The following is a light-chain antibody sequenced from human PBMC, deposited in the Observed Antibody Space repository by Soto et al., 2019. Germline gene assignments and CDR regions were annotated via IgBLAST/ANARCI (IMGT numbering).Light chain of an antibody. CDR1: QSVTSN. J-gene: IGKJ5*01. CDR2: RAS. CDR3: QQYNNWPPIT. V-gene: IGKV3-15*01. Sequence: EIVMTQSPATLSVSPGDRVTLHCRASQSVTSNLAWYQHKPGQSPRLLIYRASARATGVADRFSGSGSGTEFTLTISSLQSEDLAVYYCQQYNNWPPITFGQGTRLDIK.